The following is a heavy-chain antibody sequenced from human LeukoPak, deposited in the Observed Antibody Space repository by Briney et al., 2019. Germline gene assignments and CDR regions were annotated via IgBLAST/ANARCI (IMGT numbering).Heavy chain of an antibody. CDR3: ARDTYASGTY. Sequence: SGGSLRLSCAASGFTFSSYAMSWVRQAPGKGLEWVSSIASSGGNTYYADSVKGRFTISRDNSKNTVYLQMNSLRAEDTAVYYCARDTYASGTYWGQGTLVTVSS. CDR1: GFTFSSYA. V-gene: IGHV3-23*01. J-gene: IGHJ4*02. D-gene: IGHD3-10*01. CDR2: IASSGGNT.